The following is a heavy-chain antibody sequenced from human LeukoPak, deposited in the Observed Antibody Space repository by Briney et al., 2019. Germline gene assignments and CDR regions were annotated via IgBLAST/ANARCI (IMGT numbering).Heavy chain of an antibody. CDR1: GGSISSYY. V-gene: IGHV4-4*07. J-gene: IGHJ6*03. Sequence: SETLSLTCTVSGGSISSYYWSWIRQPAGKGLEWLGRIYTSGSTNYNPSLKSRVTMSVDTSKNQFSLKLSSVTAADTAVYYCARAHVVPTDYYYYYMDVWGKGTTVTVSS. CDR3: ARAHVVPTDYYYYYMDV. D-gene: IGHD2-2*01. CDR2: IYTSGST.